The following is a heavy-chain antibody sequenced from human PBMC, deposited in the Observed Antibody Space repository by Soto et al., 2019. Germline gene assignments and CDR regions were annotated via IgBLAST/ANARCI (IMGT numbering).Heavy chain of an antibody. CDR3: ARPRSHYYGSGSYYPDAFDI. D-gene: IGHD3-10*01. CDR2: IYPGDSDT. Sequence: GESLKISCKGSGYSFTSYWIGWVRQMPGKGLEWMGIIYPGDSDTRYSPSFQGQVTISADKSISTAYLQWSSLKASDTAMYYWARPRSHYYGSGSYYPDAFDIWGQATMVTVS. CDR1: GYSFTSYW. J-gene: IGHJ3*02. V-gene: IGHV5-51*01.